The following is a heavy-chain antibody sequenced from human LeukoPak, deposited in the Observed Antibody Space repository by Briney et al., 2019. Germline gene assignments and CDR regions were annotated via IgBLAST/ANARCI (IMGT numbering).Heavy chain of an antibody. CDR3: AKDHFDWLLKGEFDY. CDR2: INDRGGDT. V-gene: IGHV3-23*01. CDR1: GFTFREYG. J-gene: IGHJ4*02. D-gene: IGHD3-9*01. Sequence: GGSLRLSCAASGFTFREYGMSWVRQAPGKGLEWVSSINDRGGDTYYADSVEARFTISRDNSKNTLYLQMNSLRVEDTAIYYCAKDHFDWLLKGEFDYWGQGTLVTVSS.